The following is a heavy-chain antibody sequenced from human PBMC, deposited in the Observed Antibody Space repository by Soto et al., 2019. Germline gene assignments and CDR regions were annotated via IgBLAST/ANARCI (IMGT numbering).Heavy chain of an antibody. V-gene: IGHV3-33*01. D-gene: IGHD3-3*01. J-gene: IGHJ6*02. CDR3: ARDASYYSLWSGYYPSRNGMDV. CDR2: IWYDGSKK. CDR1: GFTFSSFG. Sequence: QVQMVESGGGVVQPGRSLRLSCAASGFTFSSFGMHWVRQAPGKGLEWVSLIWYDGSKKSYGDSVKGRFTISRDNSRNTLYLQMNSLRADDTAVYYCARDASYYSLWSGYYPSRNGMDVWGQGTTVTVSS.